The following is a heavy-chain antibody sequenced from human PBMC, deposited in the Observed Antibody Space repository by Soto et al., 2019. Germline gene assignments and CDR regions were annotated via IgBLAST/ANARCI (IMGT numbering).Heavy chain of an antibody. CDR3: AGATHYYDSSGYYRPRGGLDV. CDR2: IYYSGST. V-gene: IGHV4-59*01. Sequence: KPSETLSLTCTVSGGSISSYYWSWIRQPPGKGLEWIGYIYYSGSTNYNPSLKSRVTISVDTSKNQFSLKLSSVTAADTAVYYCAGATHYYDSSGYYRPRGGLDVWGQGTTVTSP. CDR1: GGSISSYY. D-gene: IGHD3-22*01. J-gene: IGHJ6*02.